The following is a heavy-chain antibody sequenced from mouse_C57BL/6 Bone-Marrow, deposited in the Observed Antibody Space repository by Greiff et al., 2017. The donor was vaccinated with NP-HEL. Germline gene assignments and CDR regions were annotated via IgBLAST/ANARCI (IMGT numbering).Heavy chain of an antibody. CDR1: GFTFSSYA. CDR3: AREGDYYGSRRTWFAY. J-gene: IGHJ3*01. D-gene: IGHD1-1*01. Sequence: GQLVESGGGLVKPGGSLKLSCAASGFTFSSYAMSWVRQTPEKRLEWVATISDGGSYTYYPDNVKGRFTISRDNAKNNLYLQMSHLKSEDTAMYYCAREGDYYGSRRTWFAYWGQGTLVTVSA. CDR2: ISDGGSYT. V-gene: IGHV5-4*01.